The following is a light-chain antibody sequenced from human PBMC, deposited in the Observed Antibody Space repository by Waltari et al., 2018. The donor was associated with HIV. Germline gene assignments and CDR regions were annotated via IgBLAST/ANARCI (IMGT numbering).Light chain of an antibody. V-gene: IGLV3-19*01. CDR3: NSRGSSGTSYV. J-gene: IGLJ1*01. Sequence: SSDLTQDPAVSVALGETVRITCRGDTLRNYYAAWYQQKPGQAPILVIYDSSTRPSGIPERCSGSTSGTTASLTITGAQAEDEADYYCNSRGSSGTSYVVGPGTYVTVL. CDR2: DSS. CDR1: TLRNYY.